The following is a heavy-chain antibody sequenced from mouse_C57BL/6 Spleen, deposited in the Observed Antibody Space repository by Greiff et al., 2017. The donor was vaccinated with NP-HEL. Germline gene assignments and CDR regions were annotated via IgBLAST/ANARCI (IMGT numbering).Heavy chain of an antibody. CDR1: GYTFTSYW. J-gene: IGHJ4*01. V-gene: IGHV1-64*01. CDR3: ARRSTVVAMDY. D-gene: IGHD1-1*01. CDR2: IPPTSGST. Sequence: QVQLQQPGAELVKPGASVKLSCKASGYTFTSYWMHWVKQRPGQGLEWIGMIPPTSGSTNYNEKFKSKATLTVDKSSSTAYMQLSSLTSEDSAVYYWARRSTVVAMDYWGQGTSVTVSS.